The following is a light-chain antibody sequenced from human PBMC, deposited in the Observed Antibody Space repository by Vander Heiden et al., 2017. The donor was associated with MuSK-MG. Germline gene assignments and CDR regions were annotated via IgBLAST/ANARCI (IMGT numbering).Light chain of an antibody. CDR1: HDIDNF. J-gene: IGKJ2*01. CDR3: QQYYNLPST. V-gene: IGKV1-33*01. Sequence: TQSPSSLSASVGDRVTITCQASHDIDNFLNWFQQKPGKAPKFLIYDASNLETGVPSRFSGSGSGTHFTFTISSLQPEDIATYYCQQYYNLPSTFGPGTKVEIK. CDR2: DAS.